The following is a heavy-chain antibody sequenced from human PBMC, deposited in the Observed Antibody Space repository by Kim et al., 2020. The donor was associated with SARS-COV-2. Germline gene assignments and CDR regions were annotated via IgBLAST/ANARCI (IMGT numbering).Heavy chain of an antibody. CDR3: ARDLSGGWYNWFDP. J-gene: IGHJ5*02. V-gene: IGHV1-69*13. Sequence: SVKVSCKASGGTFSSYAISWVRQAPGQGLEWMGGIIPIFGTANYAQKFQGRVTIIADESTSTAYMELSSLRSEDTAVYYCARDLSGGWYNWFDPWGQGTLVTVSS. D-gene: IGHD6-19*01. CDR2: IIPIFGTA. CDR1: GGTFSSYA.